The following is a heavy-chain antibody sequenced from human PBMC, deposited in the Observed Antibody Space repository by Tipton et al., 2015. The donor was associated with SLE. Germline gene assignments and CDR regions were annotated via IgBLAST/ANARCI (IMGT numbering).Heavy chain of an antibody. V-gene: IGHV4-39*01. J-gene: IGHJ3*02. CDR2: IYYSGST. CDR1: GGSISSSSSY. CDR3: ARPAGGADAFDI. Sequence: TLSLTCTVSGGSISSSSSYWGWIRQPPGKGLEWIGSIYYSGSTYYNPSLKSRVTISVETSRNQSSLKLSSVTAADTAVYYCARPAGGADAFDIWGQGTMVTVSS. D-gene: IGHD2-8*02.